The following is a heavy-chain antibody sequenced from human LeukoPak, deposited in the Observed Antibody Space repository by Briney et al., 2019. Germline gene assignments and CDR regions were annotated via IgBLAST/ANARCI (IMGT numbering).Heavy chain of an antibody. Sequence: GASVKVSCKASGGTFGSYAISWVRQAPGQGLEWMGGIIPIFGTANYAQKFQGRVTITADESTSTAYMELSSLRSEDTAVYYCARDFPYYDSSGYYHPHYWGQGTLVTVSS. J-gene: IGHJ4*02. CDR1: GGTFGSYA. CDR2: IIPIFGTA. V-gene: IGHV1-69*13. CDR3: ARDFPYYDSSGYYHPHY. D-gene: IGHD3-22*01.